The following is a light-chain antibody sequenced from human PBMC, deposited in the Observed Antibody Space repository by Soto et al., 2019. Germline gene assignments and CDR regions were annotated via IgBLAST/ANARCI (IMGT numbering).Light chain of an antibody. CDR2: GAS. CDR3: QQYNNGXRT. V-gene: IGKV3-15*01. CDR1: QSVSSN. J-gene: IGKJ1*01. Sequence: EIVMTQSPATLSVSPGERATLSCRASQSVSSNLAWYQQKPGQAPRLLIYGASTRATGIPARFSGSGSGTEFTLTISSLQSEDFAVYYCQQYNNGXRTFGQGTKVDIK.